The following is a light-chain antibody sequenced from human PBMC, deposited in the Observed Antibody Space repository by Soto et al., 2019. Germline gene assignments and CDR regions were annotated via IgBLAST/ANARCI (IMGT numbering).Light chain of an antibody. CDR1: NSDVGAYSY. V-gene: IGLV2-14*03. J-gene: IGLJ1*01. CDR2: DVG. CDR3: SSYTAFTTYV. Sequence: QSVLTQPASVSGYPGQSITISCTGTNSDVGAYSYVSWYQQYPGKAPKLLIYDVGARPSGISDRFSGSKSGNTASLTISGLQAEDEADYYCSSYTAFTTYVFGSGTRSPS.